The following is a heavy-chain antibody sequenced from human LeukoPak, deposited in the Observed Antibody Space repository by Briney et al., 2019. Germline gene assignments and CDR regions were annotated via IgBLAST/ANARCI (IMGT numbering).Heavy chain of an antibody. CDR1: GFTFDDYA. D-gene: IGHD2-2*01. J-gene: IGHJ6*02. Sequence: GGSLRLSCAASGFTFDDYAMHWVRQTPGGGLEWGSGISWNSGSIDYADSVKGRFTISRDNAKNSLYLQMNSLRAEDTALYYCAKSGDQLLAPALYAMDVWGQGTTVTVSS. CDR2: ISWNSGSI. CDR3: AKSGDQLLAPALYAMDV. V-gene: IGHV3-9*01.